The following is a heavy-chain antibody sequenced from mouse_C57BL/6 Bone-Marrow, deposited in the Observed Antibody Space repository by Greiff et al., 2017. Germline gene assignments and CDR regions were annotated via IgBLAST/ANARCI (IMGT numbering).Heavy chain of an antibody. CDR2: ISDGGSYT. V-gene: IGHV5-4*01. Sequence: EVKVVESGGGLVKPGGSLKLSCAASGFTFSSYAMSWVRQTPEKRLEWVATISDGGSYTYYPDNVKGRFTISRDNAKNNLYLQMSHLKSEDTAMYYCARDRRRYDGYYVPYAYWSQAALETVSA. CDR1: GFTFSSYA. J-gene: IGHJ3*01. D-gene: IGHD2-3*01. CDR3: ARDRRRYDGYYVPYAY.